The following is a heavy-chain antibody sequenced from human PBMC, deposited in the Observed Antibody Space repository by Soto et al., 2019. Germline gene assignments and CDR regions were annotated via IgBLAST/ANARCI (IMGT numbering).Heavy chain of an antibody. J-gene: IGHJ4*02. V-gene: IGHV4-59*01. CDR1: GGSLSSYY. CDR3: ARRYGGNFDY. CDR2: IYYSGST. D-gene: IGHD3-16*01. Sequence: SETLSLTCVVSGGSLSSYYWSWIRQPPGKGLEWIGYIYYSGSTNYNPSLKSRVTISVDTSKNQFSLKLSSVTAADTAAYYCARRYGGNFDYWGQGTLVTVS.